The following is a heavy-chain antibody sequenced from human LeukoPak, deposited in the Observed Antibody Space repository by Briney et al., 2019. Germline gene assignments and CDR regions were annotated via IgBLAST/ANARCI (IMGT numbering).Heavy chain of an antibody. CDR2: IYYSGGT. J-gene: IGHJ6*02. CDR1: GGPISSNDYY. V-gene: IGHV4-61*08. CDR3: ARDLSLFFGSGSPYYYGMDV. D-gene: IGHD3-10*01. Sequence: TSSETLSLTCTVSGGPISSNDYYWSWIRQPPGKGLEWLGYIYYSGGTNYNPSLKSRVTKSVDTSKNQFSLKLSSVTAADTAVYYCARDLSLFFGSGSPYYYGMDVWGQGTTVTVSS.